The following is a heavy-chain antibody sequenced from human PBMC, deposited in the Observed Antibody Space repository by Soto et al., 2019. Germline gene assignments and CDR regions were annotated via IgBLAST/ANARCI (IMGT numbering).Heavy chain of an antibody. CDR1: GGTFSSYA. J-gene: IGHJ4*02. D-gene: IGHD3-9*01. CDR3: ARGSGILTWVY. V-gene: IGHV1-69*13. CDR2: IIPIFGTA. Sequence: SVKVSCKASGGTFSSYAISWVRQAPRQGLEWMGGIIPIFGTANYAQKFQGRVTITADESTSTAYMELSSLRSEDTAVYYCARGSGILTWVYWGQGTLVTVSS.